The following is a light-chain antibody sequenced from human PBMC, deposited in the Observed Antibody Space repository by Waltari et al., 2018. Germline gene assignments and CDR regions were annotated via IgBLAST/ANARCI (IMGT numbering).Light chain of an antibody. CDR1: SSDVVSYNL. CDR2: EVS. CDR3: SSYTSSSTVV. V-gene: IGLV2-18*02. Sequence: QSALPQPPSVSGSPGQSVTISCTGTSSDVVSYNLVSWYQQPPGTAPKLMIYEVSNRPSGVPDRFSGSKSGNTASLTISGLQAEDEADYYCSSYTSSSTVVFGGGTKLTVL. J-gene: IGLJ2*01.